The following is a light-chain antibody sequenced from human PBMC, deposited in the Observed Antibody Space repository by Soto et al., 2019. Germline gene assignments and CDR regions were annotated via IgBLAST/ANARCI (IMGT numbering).Light chain of an antibody. V-gene: IGKV4-1*01. CDR3: LQSCTTPYI. Sequence: DIVMTQSPDSLAVSVGERATINCKSSQRVLYPSNSKNCLVWYQQKPGQPPKLLIYWASTREVGVPDRFSGSGSGTDFTLTISSLQAEDVAVYYCLQSCTTPYIFGQGTRLEIK. CDR2: WAS. J-gene: IGKJ2*01. CDR1: QRVLYPSNSKNC.